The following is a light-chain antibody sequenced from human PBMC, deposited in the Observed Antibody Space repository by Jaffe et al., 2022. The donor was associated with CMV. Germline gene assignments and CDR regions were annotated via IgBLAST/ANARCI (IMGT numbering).Light chain of an antibody. V-gene: IGLV3-21*04. CDR1: NIGSKN. J-gene: IGLJ2*01. Sequence: SYVLTQPPSVSVAPGKTARITCGGNNIGSKNVHWYQQKPGQAPVVVIYYDSDRPSGIPERVSGSNSGNTATLTISRVEAGDEADYYCQVWDSSSEHVVFGGGTKLTVL. CDR2: YDS. CDR3: QVWDSSSEHVV.